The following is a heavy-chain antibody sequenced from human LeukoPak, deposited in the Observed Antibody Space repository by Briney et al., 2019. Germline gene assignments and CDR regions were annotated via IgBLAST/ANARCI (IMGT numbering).Heavy chain of an antibody. CDR2: ISAYNGNT. Sequence: GASVKVSCKASGYTFTSYGISWVRQAPGQGLEWMGWISAYNGNTNYAQKLQGRVTMTTDTSTSTAYMELRSLRSDDTAVYYCARDSDTIFRVAPEGFWGQGTLVTVSS. CDR3: ARDSDTIFRVAPEGF. CDR1: GYTFTSYG. V-gene: IGHV1-18*01. J-gene: IGHJ4*02. D-gene: IGHD3-3*01.